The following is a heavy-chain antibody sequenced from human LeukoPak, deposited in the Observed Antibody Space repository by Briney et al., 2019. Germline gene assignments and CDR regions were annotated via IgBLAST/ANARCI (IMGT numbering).Heavy chain of an antibody. CDR3: ARQDGDSLFDY. CDR1: GASISSSTYY. Sequence: PSQTLSLTCTVSGASISSSTYYWGWIRQPPGEGLEWIGSIYYSGDTYYNPSLKSRVTISVDTSKNQFSLKLSSVTAADTAVYYSARQDGDSLFDYWGQGTLVTVSS. J-gene: IGHJ4*02. D-gene: IGHD4-17*01. CDR2: IYYSGDT. V-gene: IGHV4-39*01.